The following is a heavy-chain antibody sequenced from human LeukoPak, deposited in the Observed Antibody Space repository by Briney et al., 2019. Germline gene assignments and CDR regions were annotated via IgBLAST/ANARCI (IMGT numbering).Heavy chain of an antibody. V-gene: IGHV4-61*02. D-gene: IGHD4-23*01. CDR1: GGSINSAGYY. CDR2: IHPSGST. Sequence: SETLSLTCTVSGGSINSAGYYWSWIRQPAGKGLEWIGRIHPSGSTNYNPSLKSRVTISVDTSKNQFSLKLSSVTAADTAVYYCASNDYGGNSGDAFDIWGQGTMVTVSS. J-gene: IGHJ3*02. CDR3: ASNDYGGNSGDAFDI.